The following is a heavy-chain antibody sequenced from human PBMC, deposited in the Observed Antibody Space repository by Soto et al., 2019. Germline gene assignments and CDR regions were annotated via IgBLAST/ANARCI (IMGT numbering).Heavy chain of an antibody. J-gene: IGHJ6*02. Sequence: EVQLVESGGGLVKPGGSLRLSCAASGFTFTDYTLDWVRQAPGKGLEWVSSISSSDTYKDYADSVRGRFTISRDNAKNSLSLQMSGRRAEDTGVYYCAPSLNVPWYFYARDVWGHGTTVTVSS. V-gene: IGHV3-21*01. CDR3: APSLNVPWYFYARDV. CDR2: ISSSDTYK. CDR1: GFTFTDYT. D-gene: IGHD2-2*01.